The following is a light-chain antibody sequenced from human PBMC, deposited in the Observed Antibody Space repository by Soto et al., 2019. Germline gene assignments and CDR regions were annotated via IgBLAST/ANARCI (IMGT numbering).Light chain of an antibody. Sequence: DIQMTQSPSTLSASVGDRVTITCRASQSISSWLAWYQQKPGKAPKLLIYKASSLETGVPSRFSGSGSGTEFTLTISSLQPDDFATNYGQHYNSYSVTFGQGTKVEIK. CDR2: KAS. V-gene: IGKV1-5*03. J-gene: IGKJ1*01. CDR3: QHYNSYSVT. CDR1: QSISSW.